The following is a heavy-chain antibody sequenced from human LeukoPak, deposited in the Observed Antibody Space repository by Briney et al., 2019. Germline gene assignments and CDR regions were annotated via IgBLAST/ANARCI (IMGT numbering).Heavy chain of an antibody. V-gene: IGHV3-23*01. CDR1: GFTFSSRG. CDR3: TRDLYGSEDD. Sequence: PGGSLGLSCAAPGFTFSSRGMSWVRQAAGKGLEWVSTILSGGDTYYADSVRGRFTISGDNSKTSLYLQMNNLRADDTAIYYCTRDLYGSEDDWGQGSLVTVSS. CDR2: ILSGGDT. J-gene: IGHJ4*02. D-gene: IGHD3-10*01.